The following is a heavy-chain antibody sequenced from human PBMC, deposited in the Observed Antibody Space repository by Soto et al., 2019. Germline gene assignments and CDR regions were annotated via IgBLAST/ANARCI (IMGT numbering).Heavy chain of an antibody. CDR2: INSDGSVS. V-gene: IGHV3-74*02. CDR1: GFTFSNYW. Sequence: EVQLVESGGGLVQPGGSLRLSCAASGFTFSNYWMYWVRQAPGKGLEWVSRINSDGSVSSYADSVKGRLTISRDNVKNTLYLQMDSLRAEDTAVYYCSRGDCVGGNCYSLAGSFYYYMDVWGKGTTVTVFS. J-gene: IGHJ6*03. D-gene: IGHD2-15*01. CDR3: SRGDCVGGNCYSLAGSFYYYMDV.